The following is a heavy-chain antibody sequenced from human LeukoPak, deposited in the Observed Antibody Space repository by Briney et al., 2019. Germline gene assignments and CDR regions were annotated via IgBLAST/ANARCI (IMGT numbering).Heavy chain of an antibody. CDR3: AITYGDYGNWFDP. J-gene: IGHJ5*02. Sequence: PSETLSLTCAVYGGSFSGYYWSWIRQPPGKGLEWIGEINHSGSTNYNPSLKSRVTISVDTSKNQFSLKLSSVTAADTAVYYCAITYGDYGNWFDPWGQGTLVTVPS. CDR2: INHSGST. V-gene: IGHV4-34*01. CDR1: GGSFSGYY. D-gene: IGHD4-17*01.